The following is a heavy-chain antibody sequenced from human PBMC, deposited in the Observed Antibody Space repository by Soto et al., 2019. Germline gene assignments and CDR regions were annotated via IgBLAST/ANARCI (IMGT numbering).Heavy chain of an antibody. Sequence: QVQLLESGGGVVQPGRSLRLSCAASGFTFSSYAMHWVRQPPGKGLEWVAVVSNDGRNKFYADSVRGRFTISRDNSKHTLCLEMDNLSVEDTAVFHCPRGQPGLDHWGHGSVVLVSP. CDR3: PRGQPGLDH. D-gene: IGHD7-27*01. CDR1: GFTFSSYA. CDR2: VSNDGRNK. J-gene: IGHJ4*01. V-gene: IGHV3-30-3*01.